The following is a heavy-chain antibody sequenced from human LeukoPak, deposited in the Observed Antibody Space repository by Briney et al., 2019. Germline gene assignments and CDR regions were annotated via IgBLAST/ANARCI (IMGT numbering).Heavy chain of an antibody. CDR3: AKDTLIVVVNTPYYFDY. V-gene: IGHV3-23*01. CDR1: GFTFSSIA. Sequence: GGSLRLSCAASGFTFSSIAMTWVRQAPGKGLEWVSGLSGSGGSTYYADSVKGRFTISRDNSKNTLYLQMNSLRAEDTAVYYCAKDTLIVVVNTPYYFDYWGQGTLVTVSS. CDR2: LSGSGGST. J-gene: IGHJ4*02. D-gene: IGHD3-22*01.